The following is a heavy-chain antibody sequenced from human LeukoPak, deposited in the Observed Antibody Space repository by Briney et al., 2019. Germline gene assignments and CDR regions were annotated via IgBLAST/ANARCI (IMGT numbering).Heavy chain of an antibody. CDR2: INPNSGGT. CDR1: GYTFTGYY. J-gene: IGHJ6*02. V-gene: IGHV1-2*04. Sequence: ASVKVSCKASGYTFTGYYMHWVRQAPGQGLEWMGLINPNSGGTNYAQKFQGWVTMTRDTSISTAYMELSRLRSDDTAVYYCARGEGYGGFYGMDVWGQGTTVTVSS. D-gene: IGHD4-23*01. CDR3: ARGEGYGGFYGMDV.